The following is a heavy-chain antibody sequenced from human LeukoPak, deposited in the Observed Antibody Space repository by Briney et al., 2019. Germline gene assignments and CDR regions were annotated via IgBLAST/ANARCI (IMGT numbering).Heavy chain of an antibody. Sequence: GGSLRLSCAASGFTFSSYGMHWVRQAPGKGLEWVAFIRYDGSNRYYADSVKGRFTISGDNSKNTLYLQMNSLRAEDTAVYYCAKAPRRDGFMGYWGQGTLVTVSS. V-gene: IGHV3-30*02. D-gene: IGHD5-24*01. CDR2: IRYDGSNR. CDR1: GFTFSSYG. CDR3: AKAPRRDGFMGY. J-gene: IGHJ4*02.